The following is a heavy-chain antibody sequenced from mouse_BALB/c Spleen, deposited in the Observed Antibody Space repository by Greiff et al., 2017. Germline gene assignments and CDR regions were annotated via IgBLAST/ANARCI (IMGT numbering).Heavy chain of an antibody. J-gene: IGHJ2*01. Sequence: EVKLVESGGGLVKPGGSRKLSCAASGFTFSSYAMSWVRQSPEKRLEWVAEISSGGSYTYYPDTVTGRFTISRDNAKNTLYLEMSSLRSEDTAMYYCARGGMYGRYYFDYWGQGTTLTVSS. V-gene: IGHV5-9-4*01. CDR1: GFTFSSYA. CDR2: ISSGGSYT. D-gene: IGHD2-10*02. CDR3: ARGGMYGRYYFDY.